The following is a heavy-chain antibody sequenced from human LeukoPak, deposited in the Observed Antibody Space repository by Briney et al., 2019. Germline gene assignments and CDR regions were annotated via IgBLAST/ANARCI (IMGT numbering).Heavy chain of an antibody. D-gene: IGHD3-22*01. J-gene: IGHJ4*02. V-gene: IGHV4-34*01. CDR1: GGSFSGYY. Sequence: SETLSLTCAVYGGSFSGYYWSWLRQPPGKGLEWMGEINHSGSTNYNQSLKSRVTISVDTSKNQFSLKLSSVTAADTAVYYCASRSSSGYFDYWGQGTLVTVPS. CDR2: INHSGST. CDR3: ASRSSSGYFDY.